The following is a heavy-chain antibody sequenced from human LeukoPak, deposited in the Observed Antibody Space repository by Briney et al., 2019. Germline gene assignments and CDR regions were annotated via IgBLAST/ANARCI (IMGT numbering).Heavy chain of an antibody. CDR1: GFTFRTYA. V-gene: IGHV3-23*01. J-gene: IGHJ4*02. Sequence: GGSLRLSCAASGFTFRTYAMSWVRQAPGKGLEWVSAISGSGGTTYYADSVKGRFTNSRDNSKNTLYLQMNSLRAEDTAVYYCAKDYYDSGNFYSNYWGQGTLVTVSS. CDR3: AKDYYDSGNFYSNY. D-gene: IGHD3-22*01. CDR2: ISGSGGTT.